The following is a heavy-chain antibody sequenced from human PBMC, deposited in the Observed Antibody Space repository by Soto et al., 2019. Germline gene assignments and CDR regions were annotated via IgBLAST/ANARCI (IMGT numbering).Heavy chain of an antibody. D-gene: IGHD4-4*01. CDR3: ARPGYSNYGPGVDV. V-gene: IGHV3-74*01. CDR1: GFTFSVYW. Sequence: EVQLVESGGGLVQPGGSLRLSCAASGFTFSVYWMHWVRQAPGKGLVWVSRIDSDGSTTSYADSVKGRFTISRDNAKSTLYQQMNSLRAEDTAVYYCARPGYSNYGPGVDVWGQGTTVTVSS. J-gene: IGHJ6*02. CDR2: IDSDGSTT.